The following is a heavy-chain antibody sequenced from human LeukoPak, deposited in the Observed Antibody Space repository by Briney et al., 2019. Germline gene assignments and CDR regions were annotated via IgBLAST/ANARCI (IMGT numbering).Heavy chain of an antibody. CDR3: ARTSRGYCSSTSCYFYYYYYYMDV. Sequence: SETLSLTCTVSGGSISSGDYYWRWIRQPPGKGLEWIGYIYYSGSTYYNPSLKSQVTISVDTSKNQFSLKLSSVTAADTAVYYCARTSRGYCSSTSCYFYYYYYYMDVWGKGTTVTVSS. J-gene: IGHJ6*03. CDR2: IYYSGST. V-gene: IGHV4-30-4*08. CDR1: GGSISSGDYY. D-gene: IGHD2-2*03.